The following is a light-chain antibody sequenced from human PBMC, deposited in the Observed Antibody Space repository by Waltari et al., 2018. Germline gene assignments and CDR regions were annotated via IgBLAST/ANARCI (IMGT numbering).Light chain of an antibody. CDR1: QSVSSSY. CDR2: GAS. J-gene: IGKJ2*01. V-gene: IGKV3-20*01. CDR3: QQYGTSLFT. Sequence: EIVLTQSPGTLSLSPGERATLSCRASQSVSSSYFAWYQHKPGQAPRLLIYGASTRATGVPDRFSGSGSGTDFTLTSSRLETEDFAVYYCQQYGTSLFTFGQGTKLEIK.